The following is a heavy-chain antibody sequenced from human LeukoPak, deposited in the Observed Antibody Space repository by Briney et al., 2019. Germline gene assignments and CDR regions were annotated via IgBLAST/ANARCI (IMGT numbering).Heavy chain of an antibody. J-gene: IGHJ4*02. Sequence: TGGSLRLSCAASGFTFSSYSMNWVRQAPGKGLEWVSYISSSSATMFYADSVKGRSTISRDNADNSLYLQMNSLRAEDTAVYYCTTTHSSGFDYWGQGTLVTVSS. CDR1: GFTFSSYS. V-gene: IGHV3-48*01. D-gene: IGHD3-22*01. CDR3: TTTHSSGFDY. CDR2: ISSSSATM.